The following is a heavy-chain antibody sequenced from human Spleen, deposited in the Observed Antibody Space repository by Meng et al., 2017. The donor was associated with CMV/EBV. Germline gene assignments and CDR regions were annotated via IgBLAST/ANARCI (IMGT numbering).Heavy chain of an antibody. CDR1: SISSSNW. D-gene: IGHD3-10*01. CDR2: IYHGGIN. CDR3: ARDFRVSGTHLYWYFDL. V-gene: IGHV4-4*02. J-gene: IGHJ2*01. Sequence: SISSSNWWSWVRQPPGKGLEWIGQIYHGGINNYNPSLKSRVTISVDKSKNQFSLKLSAVTAADTAAYYCARDFRVSGTHLYWYFDLWGRGTLVTVSS.